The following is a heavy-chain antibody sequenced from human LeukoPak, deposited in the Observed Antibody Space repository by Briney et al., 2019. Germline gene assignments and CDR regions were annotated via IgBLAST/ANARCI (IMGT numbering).Heavy chain of an antibody. Sequence: GGSLRLSCAASGFTFSSYSMNWVRQAPGKGLEWVSYISSSSTIYYADSVKGRFTISRDNAKNSLYLQMNSMRAEDTAFYYCARGMVVAATRKDHWGQGTLVTVSS. J-gene: IGHJ4*02. D-gene: IGHD2-15*01. V-gene: IGHV3-48*01. CDR1: GFTFSSYS. CDR2: ISSSSTI. CDR3: ARGMVVAATRKDH.